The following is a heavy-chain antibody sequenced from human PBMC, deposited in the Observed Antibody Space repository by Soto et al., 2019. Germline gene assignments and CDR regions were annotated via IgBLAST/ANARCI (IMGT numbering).Heavy chain of an antibody. CDR2: IYYSGST. J-gene: IGHJ3*02. Sequence: SETLSLTCTVSGGSISSYYWSWIRQPPGKGLEWIGYIYYSGSTNYNPSLKSRVTISVDPSKNQFSLKLSSGTAADTAVYYCFRCGYYDSSGYYAFDIWGQGTMVTVSS. CDR3: FRCGYYDSSGYYAFDI. D-gene: IGHD3-22*01. V-gene: IGHV4-59*01. CDR1: GGSISSYY.